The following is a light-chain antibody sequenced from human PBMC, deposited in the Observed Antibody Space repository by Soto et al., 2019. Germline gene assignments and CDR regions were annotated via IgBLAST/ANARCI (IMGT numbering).Light chain of an antibody. CDR3: QQYNKWPPYT. CDR1: QSVSSN. V-gene: IGKV3-15*01. CDR2: GAS. J-gene: IGKJ2*01. Sequence: EIVMTQSPANLSVSPGERATLSCRASQSVSSNLAWYQQKPGQGPRLLIYGASTRDTSIPARFSGSGSGTEFTLTMNSLQSEDFAVYYCQQYNKWPPYTFGQGTKLEIK.